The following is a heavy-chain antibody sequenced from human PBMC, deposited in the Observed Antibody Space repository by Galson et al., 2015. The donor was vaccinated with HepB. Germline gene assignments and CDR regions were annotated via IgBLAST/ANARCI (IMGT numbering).Heavy chain of an antibody. V-gene: IGHV1-69*06. Sequence: CKASGGTFSSYAISWVRQAPGQGLEWMGGIIPIFGTANYAQKFQGRVTITADKSTSTAYMELSSLRSEDTAVYYCARWEQLVRASWGAFDIWGQGTMVTVSS. CDR1: GGTFSSYA. J-gene: IGHJ3*02. CDR2: IIPIFGTA. CDR3: ARWEQLVRASWGAFDI. D-gene: IGHD6-13*01.